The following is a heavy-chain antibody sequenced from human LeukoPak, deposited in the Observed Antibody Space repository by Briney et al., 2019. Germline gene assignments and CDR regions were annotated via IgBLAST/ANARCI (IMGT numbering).Heavy chain of an antibody. Sequence: GGSLRLSCVASGFTFSTYWMTWVRQAPGKGLEWVANMKGDRSEKHYVDSVKGRFTISRDNAKNSLYLQMNSLRAEDTAVYYCARDRPRYYDFWSGYFGAFDIWGQGTMVTVSS. CDR3: ARDRPRYYDFWSGYFGAFDI. CDR1: GFTFSTYW. J-gene: IGHJ3*02. D-gene: IGHD3-3*01. CDR2: MKGDRSEK. V-gene: IGHV3-7*01.